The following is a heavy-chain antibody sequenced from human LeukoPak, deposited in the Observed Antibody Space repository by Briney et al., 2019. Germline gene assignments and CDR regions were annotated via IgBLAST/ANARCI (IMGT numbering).Heavy chain of an antibody. Sequence: SETLSLTCAVYGGSFSGYYWSWIRQPPGKGLEWIGEINHSGSTNYNPSLKSRVTISVDTSKNQFSLKLSSVTAADTAVYYCARHQYYDSSGPYNYWGQGTPVTVSS. V-gene: IGHV4-34*01. CDR2: INHSGST. CDR3: ARHQYYDSSGPYNY. CDR1: GGSFSGYY. J-gene: IGHJ4*02. D-gene: IGHD3-22*01.